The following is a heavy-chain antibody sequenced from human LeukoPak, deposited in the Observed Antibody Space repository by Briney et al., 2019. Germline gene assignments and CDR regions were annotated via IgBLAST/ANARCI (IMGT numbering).Heavy chain of an antibody. Sequence: ASVKVSCKASGYTFTSYDVNWVRQATGQGLEWMGWMNPNSGNTGYAQKFQGRVTMTRNTSISTAYMELSSLRSEDTAVYYCARGRMVRGVTFDYWGQGTLVTVSS. CDR1: GYTFTSYD. CDR2: MNPNSGNT. CDR3: ARGRMVRGVTFDY. V-gene: IGHV1-8*01. D-gene: IGHD3-10*01. J-gene: IGHJ4*02.